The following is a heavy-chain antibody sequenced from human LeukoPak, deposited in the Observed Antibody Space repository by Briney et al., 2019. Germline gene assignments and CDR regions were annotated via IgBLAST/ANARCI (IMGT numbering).Heavy chain of an antibody. J-gene: IGHJ4*02. CDR1: GFTFSSYW. CDR2: IHRDGSST. V-gene: IGHV3-74*01. Sequence: PGGSLRLSCAASGFTFSSYWMHWVRQAPGKGLVWVSRIHRDGSSTNYADSVKGRFTISRDNAKNTLSLQMNSLRAEDTAVYYCARAGEPTFFDYWGQGTLVTVSS. CDR3: ARAGEPTFFDY. D-gene: IGHD3-16*01.